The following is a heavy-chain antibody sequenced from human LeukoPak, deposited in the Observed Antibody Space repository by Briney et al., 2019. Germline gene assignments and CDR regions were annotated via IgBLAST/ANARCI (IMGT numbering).Heavy chain of an antibody. CDR2: IWHDGSHK. V-gene: IGHV3-33*01. Sequence: GGSLRLSCAASGFAFNTYAMHWVRQAPGQGLEWVALIWHDGSHKFYSNSVRGQFTISRDNSKNTVSLQMNNLRPEDTAVYYCARDIFGSGSYPDFWGQGTLVTVPS. CDR3: ARDIFGSGSYPDF. D-gene: IGHD3-10*01. CDR1: GFAFNTYA. J-gene: IGHJ4*02.